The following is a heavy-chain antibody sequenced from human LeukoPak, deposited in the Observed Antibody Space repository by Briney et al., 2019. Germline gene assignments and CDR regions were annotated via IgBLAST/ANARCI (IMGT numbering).Heavy chain of an antibody. J-gene: IGHJ4*02. CDR1: GFTFSSCA. V-gene: IGHV3-30-3*01. CDR2: ISYDGSNK. Sequence: GGSLRLSCAASGFTFSSCAMHWGGQSPVSGPAPASVISYDGSNKYYADSVKGRFTISRDNSKNTLYLQMNSLRAEDTAVYYCARGGYSYGSVKDFDYWGQGTLVTVSS. D-gene: IGHD5-18*01. CDR3: ARGGYSYGSVKDFDY.